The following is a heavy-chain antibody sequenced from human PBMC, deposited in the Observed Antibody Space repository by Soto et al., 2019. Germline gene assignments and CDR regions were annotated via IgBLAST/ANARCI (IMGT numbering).Heavy chain of an antibody. Sequence: HPXESLQLSCEASGFTFASYAMSWVRQAPGKGLEWVSATSGSGDTTYYADSVKGRFTISRDNSEKRLYLQMNSLRAEDTAVYYCAKMVHGGYVSYFDSWGQGTPVTVSS. CDR3: AKMVHGGYVSYFDS. CDR1: GFTFASYA. V-gene: IGHV3-23*01. CDR2: TSGSGDTT. D-gene: IGHD5-12*01. J-gene: IGHJ4*02.